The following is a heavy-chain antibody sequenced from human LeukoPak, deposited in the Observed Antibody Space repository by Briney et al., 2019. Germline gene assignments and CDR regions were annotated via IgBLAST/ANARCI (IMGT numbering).Heavy chain of an antibody. V-gene: IGHV5-51*01. J-gene: IGHJ5*02. CDR3: ARHRAIGSSRWFDP. D-gene: IGHD2-2*01. CDR2: IYPGDSDT. Sequence: GESLKISCTGPGNDFTNYWIAWVRQMPGKGLEWMGIIYPGDSDTGYSPFFQGQVAISADKSISTAYLQWSSLKASDTAMYYCARHRAIGSSRWFDPWGQGTLVTVSS. CDR1: GNDFTNYW.